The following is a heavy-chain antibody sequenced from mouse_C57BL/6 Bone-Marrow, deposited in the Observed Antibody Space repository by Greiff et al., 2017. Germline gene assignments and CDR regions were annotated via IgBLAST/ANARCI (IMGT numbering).Heavy chain of an antibody. Sequence: QVQLQQPVAELVMPGASVKLSCKASGYTFTSYWMHWVKQRPGQGLEWIGEIDPSDSYTNYNQKFKGKSTLTVDKSSSTAYMQLSSLTSEDSAVYSCARERSYYSNYDFDYWGQGTTLTVSS. J-gene: IGHJ2*01. D-gene: IGHD2-5*01. CDR3: ARERSYYSNYDFDY. CDR1: GYTFTSYW. CDR2: IDPSDSYT. V-gene: IGHV1-69*01.